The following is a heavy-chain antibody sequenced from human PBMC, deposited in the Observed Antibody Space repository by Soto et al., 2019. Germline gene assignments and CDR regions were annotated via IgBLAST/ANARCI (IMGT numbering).Heavy chain of an antibody. J-gene: IGHJ4*02. CDR3: ARLIHCKTTSCYFDY. V-gene: IGHV4-30-2*01. D-gene: IGHD2-2*01. CDR2: IYHSGST. CDR1: GDSISSGGYS. Sequence: SETLSLTCAVSGDSISSGGYSWSWIRQTPGKGLEWIGYIYHSGSTYYNPSLKSRVTISVDRSKNQFSLKLSSVTAADTAVFYCARLIHCKTTSCYFDYWGQGTLVTVS.